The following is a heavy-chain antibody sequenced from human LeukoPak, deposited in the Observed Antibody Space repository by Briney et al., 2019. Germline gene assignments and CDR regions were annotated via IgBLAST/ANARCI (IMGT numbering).Heavy chain of an antibody. J-gene: IGHJ5*02. Sequence: ASVKVSCKASGYTFTSYGISWVRQAPGQGLEWMGWISAYNGNTNYAQKLQGRVTMTTDTSTSTAYMEVRSLRSDDTAVYYCARGMNYDILTGYLNWFDPWGQGTLVTVSS. CDR2: ISAYNGNT. D-gene: IGHD3-9*01. CDR3: ARGMNYDILTGYLNWFDP. CDR1: GYTFTSYG. V-gene: IGHV1-18*04.